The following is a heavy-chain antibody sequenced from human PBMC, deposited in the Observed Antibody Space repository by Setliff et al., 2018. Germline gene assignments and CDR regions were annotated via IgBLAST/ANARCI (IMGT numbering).Heavy chain of an antibody. CDR3: AKDRGYYYDNSGYPKGFLDY. CDR2: ISWGSATL. J-gene: IGHJ4*02. Sequence: GGSLRLSCAASGFTFSTYRMHWVRQAPGKGLEWVSGISWGSATLGYADSVKGRFTISRDNAKNSLHLQMNSLRPEDTALYYCAKDRGYYYDNSGYPKGFLDYWGLGTLVTVSS. D-gene: IGHD3-22*01. V-gene: IGHV3-9*01. CDR1: GFTFSTYR.